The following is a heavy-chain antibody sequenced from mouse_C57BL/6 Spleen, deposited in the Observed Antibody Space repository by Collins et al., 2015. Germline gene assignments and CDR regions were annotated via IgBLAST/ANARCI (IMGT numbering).Heavy chain of an antibody. CDR2: ISYDGSN. D-gene: IGHD2-2*01. CDR3: ARDRMVTIAMDY. V-gene: IGHV3-6*01. Sequence: DVQLQESGPGLVKPSQSLSLTCSVTGYSITSGYYWNWIRQFPGNKLEWMGYISYDGSNNYNPSLKNRISITRDTSKNQFFLKLNSVTTEDTATYYCARDRMVTIAMDYWGQGTSVTVSS. CDR1: GYSITSGYY. J-gene: IGHJ4*01.